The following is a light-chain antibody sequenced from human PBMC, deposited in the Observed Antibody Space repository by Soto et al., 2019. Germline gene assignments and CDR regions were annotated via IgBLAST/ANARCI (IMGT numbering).Light chain of an antibody. Sequence: SVVTGPAALSGSAGQSITIACTGTSRDVGLYDYVSWYQQHPGKAPQLMIYAVSNRPSGVSNRFSASKSGNTASLFISGLQAEDEADYYCSSYTSDSYYVFGSGTKVTVL. V-gene: IGLV2-14*01. J-gene: IGLJ1*01. CDR2: AVS. CDR3: SSYTSDSYYV. CDR1: SRDVGLYDY.